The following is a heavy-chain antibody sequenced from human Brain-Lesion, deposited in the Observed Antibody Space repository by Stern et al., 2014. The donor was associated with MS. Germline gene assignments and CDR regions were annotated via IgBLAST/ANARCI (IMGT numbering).Heavy chain of an antibody. D-gene: IGHD6-19*01. CDR2: IWVVGTKK. Sequence: QVQLVESGGGVVQPGRSLRLSCAVSGFTFSSYGMYWVRQAPGKGLEWGAGIWVVGTKKNYIESVKGRFTISRDNSKNTLSLQMTSLRAEDTAVYYCAKDKKDSSGWNLYFYGMDVWGQGTTVIVSS. V-gene: IGHV3-33*06. CDR1: GFTFSSYG. J-gene: IGHJ6*02. CDR3: AKDKKDSSGWNLYFYGMDV.